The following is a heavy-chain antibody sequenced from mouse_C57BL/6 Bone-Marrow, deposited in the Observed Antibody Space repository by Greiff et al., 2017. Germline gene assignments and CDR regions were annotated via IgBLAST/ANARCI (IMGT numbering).Heavy chain of an antibody. Sequence: VQLQQPGAELVMPGASVKLSCKASGYTFTSYWMHLVTQRPGQGLEWIGELDPSDSYPNYNQKFTGKSTLTVDKSSSPAYRQLSSLTSEDSAVYYCARGAYDYGDVRGTGTTVTVSS. V-gene: IGHV1-69*01. CDR1: GYTFTSYW. CDR2: LDPSDSYP. D-gene: IGHD2-4*01. J-gene: IGHJ1*03. CDR3: ARGAYDYGDV.